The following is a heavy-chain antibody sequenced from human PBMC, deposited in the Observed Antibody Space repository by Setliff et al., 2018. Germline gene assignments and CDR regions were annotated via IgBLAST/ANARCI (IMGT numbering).Heavy chain of an antibody. CDR2: INHSGST. J-gene: IGHJ4*02. CDR1: GGSISSYY. V-gene: IGHV4-34*01. Sequence: PSETLSLTCTVSGGSISSYYWGWIRQPPGKGLEWIGEINHSGSTNYNPSLKSRVTISMDTSKNQFSLKVSSVTAADTAVYYCARSFSRREKFLLDYWGQGALVTVSS. CDR3: ARSFSRREKFLLDY.